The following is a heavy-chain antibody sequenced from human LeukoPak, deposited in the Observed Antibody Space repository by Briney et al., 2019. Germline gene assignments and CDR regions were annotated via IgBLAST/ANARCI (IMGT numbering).Heavy chain of an antibody. CDR1: GGTSSSYA. CDR3: AAMPGDYDYVWGSYRSLDY. CDR2: IIPIFGTA. J-gene: IGHJ4*02. V-gene: IGHV1-69*13. D-gene: IGHD3-16*02. Sequence: GASVKVSCKASGGTSSSYAISWVRQAPGQGLEWMGGIIPIFGTANYAQKFQGRVTITADESTSTAYMELSSLRSEDTAVYYCAAMPGDYDYVWGSYRSLDYWGQGTLVTVSS.